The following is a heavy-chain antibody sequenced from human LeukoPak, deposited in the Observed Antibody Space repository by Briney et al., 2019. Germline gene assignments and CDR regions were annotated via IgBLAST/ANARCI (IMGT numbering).Heavy chain of an antibody. CDR3: ARALTWGLYYFDY. D-gene: IGHD3-16*01. J-gene: IGHJ4*02. Sequence: GGSLRLSCAASGFTFSSYWMHWVRQAPGKGLVWVSRINSDGSGTTYADSVQGRFTISRDNARNTLYLQMTSLRAEDTAVYYCARALTWGLYYFDYWGQGTLVTVSS. CDR1: GFTFSSYW. V-gene: IGHV3-74*01. CDR2: INSDGSGT.